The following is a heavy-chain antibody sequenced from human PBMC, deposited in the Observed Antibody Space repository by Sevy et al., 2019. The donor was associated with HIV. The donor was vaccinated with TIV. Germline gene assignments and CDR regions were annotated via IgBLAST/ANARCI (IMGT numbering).Heavy chain of an antibody. CDR2: ISSKNDYI. D-gene: IGHD2-2*01. J-gene: IGHJ6*02. V-gene: IGHV3-21*01. CDR3: AREGDCIGIDCYDDWRLPSYYYYPMDV. Sequence: GGSLRLSCAASGFDFGTYSMNWVRQAPGKGLEWVSSISSKNDYIFYADSVKGRFTISKDNAKNSLYLQMNSLRVGDTAVYYCAREGDCIGIDCYDDWRLPSYYYYPMDVWGQGTTVTVSS. CDR1: GFDFGTYS.